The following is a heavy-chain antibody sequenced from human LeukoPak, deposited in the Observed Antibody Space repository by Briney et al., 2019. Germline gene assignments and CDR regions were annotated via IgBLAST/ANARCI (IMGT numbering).Heavy chain of an antibody. V-gene: IGHV3-23*01. D-gene: IGHD3-22*01. CDR1: GFTFSGYA. Sequence: GGSLRLSCAASGFTFSGYAMSWVRQAPGKGLEWVSVISGSGTSTYNADSVKGRFTISRDNSKNTLYLQMNSLRAEDTAVYYCAKADYYDSNTYRAQFFQHWGQGTLVTVSS. CDR3: AKADYYDSNTYRAQFFQH. CDR2: ISGSGTST. J-gene: IGHJ1*01.